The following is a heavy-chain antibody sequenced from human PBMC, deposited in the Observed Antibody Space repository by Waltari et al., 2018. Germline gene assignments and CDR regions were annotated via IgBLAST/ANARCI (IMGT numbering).Heavy chain of an antibody. J-gene: IGHJ6*02. V-gene: IGHV4-38-2*01. D-gene: IGHD3-10*01. Sequence: QVQLQESGQGLVKPSETLSLTCAVSGYSISSGYYWGWIRQTPGKGLEWIGTIYQSGSTYYNPSLKSRVTISVDTSKNQFSLKLSSVTAADTAVYYCARVPMVRGVLAFMDVWGQGTTVTVSS. CDR1: GYSISSGYY. CDR2: IYQSGST. CDR3: ARVPMVRGVLAFMDV.